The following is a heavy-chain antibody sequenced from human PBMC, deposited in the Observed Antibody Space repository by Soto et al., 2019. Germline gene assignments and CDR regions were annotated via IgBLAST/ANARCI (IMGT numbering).Heavy chain of an antibody. CDR2: IIPIFGTA. D-gene: IGHD3-22*01. CDR1: GGTFSSYA. J-gene: IGHJ3*02. V-gene: IGHV1-69*13. Sequence: SVKVSCKASGGTFSSYAISWVRQAPGQGLEWMGGIIPIFGTANYAQKFQGRVTITADESTSTAYMELSSLRSEDTAVYYCARDHYYDSSCDYDVGAFDIWGQGTMVTVSS. CDR3: ARDHYYDSSCDYDVGAFDI.